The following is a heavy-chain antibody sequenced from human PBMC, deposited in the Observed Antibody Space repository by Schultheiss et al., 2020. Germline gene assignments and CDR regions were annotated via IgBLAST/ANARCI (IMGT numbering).Heavy chain of an antibody. J-gene: IGHJ5*02. CDR3: AKDGAAAGPYNWFDP. CDR1: GLTFSNYE. V-gene: IGHV3-48*03. D-gene: IGHD6-13*01. CDR2: ISTNSGSTI. Sequence: GGSLRLSCAASGLTFSNYEMNWVRQAPGKGLEWVSYISTNSGSTIYYADSVKGRFTISRDNAKSSLILQMNSLRAEDTAVYYCAKDGAAAGPYNWFDPWGQGTLVTVSS.